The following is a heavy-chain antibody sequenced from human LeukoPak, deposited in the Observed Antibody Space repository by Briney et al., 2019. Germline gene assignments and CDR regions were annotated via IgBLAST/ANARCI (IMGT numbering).Heavy chain of an antibody. Sequence: PGGSLRLSCAASGFTFSSYEMNWVRQAPGKGLEWVSYISSSSSTIYYADSVKGRFTISRDNAKNSLYLQMNSLRAEDTAVYYCAKAYYYGGRYFYMDVWGKGTTVTVSS. CDR1: GFTFSSYE. CDR2: ISSSSSTI. J-gene: IGHJ6*03. V-gene: IGHV3-48*01. CDR3: AKAYYYGGRYFYMDV. D-gene: IGHD3-10*01.